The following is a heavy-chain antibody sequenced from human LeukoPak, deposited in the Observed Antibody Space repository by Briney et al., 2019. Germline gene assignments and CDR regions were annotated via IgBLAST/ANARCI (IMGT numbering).Heavy chain of an antibody. CDR3: ARDMRHYRYYESDEYYFNFEY. V-gene: IGHV1-18*01. D-gene: IGHD3-22*01. CDR2: ISANNGHT. CDR1: GYIFTSYG. Sequence: ASVRVSCKASGYIFTSYGLSWVRQAPGQGLEWMGWISANNGHTHYAQKFQGRLTITGDMSTRTVDMELRSLRSDDTAVYYCARDMRHYRYYESDEYYFNFEYWGQGTLVTVPS. J-gene: IGHJ4*02.